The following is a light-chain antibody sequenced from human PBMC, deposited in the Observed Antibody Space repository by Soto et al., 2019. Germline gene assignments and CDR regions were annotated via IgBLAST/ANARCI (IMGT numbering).Light chain of an antibody. CDR2: GAS. Sequence: EIVMTQSPATLSVSPGERATLSCRASQSVSSNLAWYQQKPGQAPRLLIYGASTRATGIPARFSGSGSGTEFTLTISSLQSEDFATYYCQKYKSASWTFGQGTKVEIK. CDR3: QKYKSASWT. J-gene: IGKJ1*01. CDR1: QSVSSN. V-gene: IGKV3-15*01.